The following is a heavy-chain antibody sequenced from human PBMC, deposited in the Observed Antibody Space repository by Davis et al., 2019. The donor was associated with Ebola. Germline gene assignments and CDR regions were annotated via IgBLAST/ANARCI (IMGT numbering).Heavy chain of an antibody. CDR3: ARGTGWLLRPFDY. CDR2: INHSGST. D-gene: IGHD5-24*01. V-gene: IGHV4-34*01. J-gene: IGHJ4*02. Sequence: SETLSLTCAVYGGSFSGYYWSWIRQPPGKGLEWIGEINHSGSTNYNPSLKSRVTISVDTSKNQFSLKLSSVTAAGTAVYYCARGTGWLLRPFDYWGQGTLVTVSS. CDR1: GGSFSGYY.